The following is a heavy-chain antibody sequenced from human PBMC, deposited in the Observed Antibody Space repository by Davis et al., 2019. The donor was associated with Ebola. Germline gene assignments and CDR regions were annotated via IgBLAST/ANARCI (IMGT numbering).Heavy chain of an antibody. J-gene: IGHJ4*02. CDR1: GFTFTSYS. CDR2: LSSTSAYI. Sequence: GESLKISCAASGFTFTSYSMNWVRQAPGKGLEWVASLSSTSAYIYNADSVKGRFTISRDNAKNSVFLQMNSLRAEDTAVYYCARHLVAYCSGGSCPHYFDSWGQGTLVTVSS. D-gene: IGHD2-15*01. CDR3: ARHLVAYCSGGSCPHYFDS. V-gene: IGHV3-21*01.